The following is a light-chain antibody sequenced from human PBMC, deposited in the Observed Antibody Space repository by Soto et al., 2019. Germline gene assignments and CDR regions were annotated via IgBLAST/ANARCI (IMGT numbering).Light chain of an antibody. CDR2: AAS. Sequence: DIQMAQSPSSVSASVGDRVTITCRANQGISSWLAWYQQKPGRAPKLLIYAASSLQGGAPSRFTGSGSGTDFTLTITGLQPDDVATYYCQQANSFPLSFGGGTKVDIK. V-gene: IGKV1-12*01. CDR3: QQANSFPLS. CDR1: QGISSW. J-gene: IGKJ4*01.